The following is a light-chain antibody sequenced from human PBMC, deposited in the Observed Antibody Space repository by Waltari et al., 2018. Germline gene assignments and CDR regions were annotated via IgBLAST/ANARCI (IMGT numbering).Light chain of an antibody. J-gene: IGKJ2*03. V-gene: IGKV1-39*01. Sequence: DIRMTQSPSSLSASVGDRVTITCRASQRISSYLNWYQQKPGKAPNLRIYTASSLQSGVPSRFSGSGSGTEFTLTITNLQPEDFATYYCQQSHSSPLSFGQGTKLEIK. CDR3: QQSHSSPLS. CDR2: TAS. CDR1: QRISSY.